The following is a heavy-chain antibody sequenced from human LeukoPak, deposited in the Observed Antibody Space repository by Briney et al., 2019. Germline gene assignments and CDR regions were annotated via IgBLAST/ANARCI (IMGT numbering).Heavy chain of an antibody. CDR1: GGSISSYY. V-gene: IGHV4-59*01. CDR3: ARDSGSYYRNDAFDI. J-gene: IGHJ3*02. D-gene: IGHD1-26*01. CDR2: IYYSGST. Sequence: SETLSLTCTVSGGSISSYYWSWIRQPPGRGLEWVGCIYYSGSTNYNPSLKSRVTISVDTSKNQFSLKLSSVTAADTAVYYCARDSGSYYRNDAFDIWGQGTMVTVSS.